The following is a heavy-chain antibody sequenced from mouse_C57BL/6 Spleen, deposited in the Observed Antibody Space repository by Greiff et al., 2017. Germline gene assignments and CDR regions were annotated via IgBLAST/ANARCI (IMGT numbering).Heavy chain of an antibody. V-gene: IGHV5-9*01. CDR1: GFTFSSYT. J-gene: IGHJ1*03. CDR3: ARQRTGGYFDV. CDR2: ISGGGGNT. Sequence: EVKLMESGGGLVKPGGSLKLSCAASGFTFSSYTMSWVRQTPEKRLEWVATISGGGGNTYYPDSVKGRFTISRDNAKNTLYLQMSSLRSEDTALYYCARQRTGGYFDVWGTGTTVTVSS.